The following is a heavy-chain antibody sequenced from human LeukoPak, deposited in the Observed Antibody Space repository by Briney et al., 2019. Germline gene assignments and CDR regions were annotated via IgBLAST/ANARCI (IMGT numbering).Heavy chain of an antibody. CDR3: ARDSYDSSGYYRASDY. D-gene: IGHD3-22*01. J-gene: IGHJ4*02. CDR2: IIPIFGTA. CDR1: GGTFSSYA. Sequence: ASVKVSCKASGGTFSSYAISWVRQAPGQGLEWMGRIIPIFGTANYAQKFQGRVTITTDESTSTAYMELSSLGSEDTAVYYCARDSYDSSGYYRASDYWGQGTLVTVSS. V-gene: IGHV1-69*05.